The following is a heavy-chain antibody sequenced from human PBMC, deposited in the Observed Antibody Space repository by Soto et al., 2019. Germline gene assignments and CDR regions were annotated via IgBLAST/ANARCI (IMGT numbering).Heavy chain of an antibody. J-gene: IGHJ4*02. V-gene: IGHV3-74*03. Sequence: GGSLRLSCAASGFNFGDYWMHWVRRVPGRGLEWVARVSEDGSNKPYADSVRGRFTISRDNAQNTLYLEMNSLTAEDTAVYYCARDPVMFQGSSRFYSWGQGVQVTVS. CDR2: VSEDGSNK. CDR1: GFNFGDYW. CDR3: ARDPVMFQGSSRFYS. D-gene: IGHD3-16*02.